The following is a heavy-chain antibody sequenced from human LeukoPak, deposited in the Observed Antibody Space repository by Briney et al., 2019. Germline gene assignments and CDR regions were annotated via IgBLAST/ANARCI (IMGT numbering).Heavy chain of an antibody. CDR1: GGSISSYY. V-gene: IGHV3-23*01. J-gene: IGHJ5*02. D-gene: IGHD6-13*01. CDR3: AKGRYSSSWLNWFDP. Sequence: PSETLSLTCTVSGGSISSYYWSWIRQPGEKGLEWVSAISGSGGSTYYADPVKGRFTISRDNSKNTLYLQMNSLRAEDTAVYYCAKGRYSSSWLNWFDPWGQGTLVTVSS. CDR2: ISGSGGST.